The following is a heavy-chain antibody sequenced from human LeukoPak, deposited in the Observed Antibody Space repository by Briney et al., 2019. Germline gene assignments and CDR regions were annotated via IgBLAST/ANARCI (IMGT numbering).Heavy chain of an antibody. CDR1: GYSISSGYY. D-gene: IGHD6-13*01. V-gene: IGHV4-38-2*02. CDR2: IYHSGST. J-gene: IGHJ4*02. Sequence: SETLSLTCTVSGYSISSGYYWGWIRQSPGKGLEWIGSIYHSGSTYYNPSLKSRVTISVDTSKNHFSLKLSSVTAADTAVYYCARDQSPSRRQTSSSWYQTAFDYWGQGTLVTVSS. CDR3: ARDQSPSRRQTSSSWYQTAFDY.